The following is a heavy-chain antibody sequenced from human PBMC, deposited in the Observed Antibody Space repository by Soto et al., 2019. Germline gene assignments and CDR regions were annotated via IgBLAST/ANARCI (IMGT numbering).Heavy chain of an antibody. CDR1: GGSISSGGYS. V-gene: IGHV4-30-2*01. J-gene: IGHJ6*02. CDR3: ARVSGIYYYGMDV. CDR2: IYHSGSI. D-gene: IGHD3-10*01. Sequence: SETLSLTCAVSGGSISSGGYSWILIRQPPGKGLEWIGYIYHSGSIYYNPSLKSRVTISVDRSKNQFSLKLSSVTAADTAVYYCARVSGIYYYGMDVWGQGTTVTVS.